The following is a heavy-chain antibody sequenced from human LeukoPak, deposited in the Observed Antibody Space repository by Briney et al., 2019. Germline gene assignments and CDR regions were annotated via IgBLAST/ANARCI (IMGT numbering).Heavy chain of an antibody. CDR2: ISGRGVTT. CDR1: GFTFSSYA. CDR3: AKDLTTIFGVDYRVGYFDY. D-gene: IGHD3-3*01. J-gene: IGHJ4*02. Sequence: PGGSLRLSCAASGFTFSSYAMNWVRQAPGKGLEWVSAISGRGVTTYYADSVKGRFTISRDNSKNTLYLQMNSLRAEDTAVFYCAKDLTTIFGVDYRVGYFDYWGQGTLVTVSS. V-gene: IGHV3-23*01.